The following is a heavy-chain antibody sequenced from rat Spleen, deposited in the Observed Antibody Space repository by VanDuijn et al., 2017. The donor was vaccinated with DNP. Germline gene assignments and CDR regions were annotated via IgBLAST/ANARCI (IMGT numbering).Heavy chain of an antibody. Sequence: EVQLVESGGGLVQPGRSLKVSCAASGFTFSNYYMAWVRQAPKKGLEWVATISTGGGSTYYRDSVKGRFTISRDNAKSSLYLQMNSLRSEDTATYYCARGGRSYFDYWGQGVMVTVSS. CDR2: ISTGGGST. CDR1: GFTFSNYY. V-gene: IGHV5-25*01. J-gene: IGHJ2*01. D-gene: IGHD1-11*01. CDR3: ARGGRSYFDY.